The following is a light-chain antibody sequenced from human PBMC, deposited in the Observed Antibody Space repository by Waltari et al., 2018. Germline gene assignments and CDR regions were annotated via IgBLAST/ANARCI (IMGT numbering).Light chain of an antibody. Sequence: DIQMTQSPPSLSASVGDRVTITCRARQSISTYLNWYQQKPGKAPKLLIYAASSLQSAVPSTFSGSGSGTYFTLTISSLQPEDFATYYCQQSYSTPRTFGQGTKLEIK. CDR1: QSISTY. CDR2: AAS. CDR3: QQSYSTPRT. J-gene: IGKJ2*01. V-gene: IGKV1-39*01.